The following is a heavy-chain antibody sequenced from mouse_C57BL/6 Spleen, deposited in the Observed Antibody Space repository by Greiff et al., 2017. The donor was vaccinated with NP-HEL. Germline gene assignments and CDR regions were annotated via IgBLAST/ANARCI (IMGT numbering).Heavy chain of an antibody. V-gene: IGHV5-9-1*02. CDR2: ISSGGDYI. D-gene: IGHD2-4*01. CDR3: TRIPIYYDYPYYAMDY. Sequence: DVMLVESGEGLVKPGGSLKLSCAASGFTFSSYAMSWVRQTPEKRLEWVAYISSGGDYIYYADTVKGRFTISRDNARNTLYLQMSSLKSEDTAMYYCTRIPIYYDYPYYAMDYWGQGTSVTVSS. CDR1: GFTFSSYA. J-gene: IGHJ4*01.